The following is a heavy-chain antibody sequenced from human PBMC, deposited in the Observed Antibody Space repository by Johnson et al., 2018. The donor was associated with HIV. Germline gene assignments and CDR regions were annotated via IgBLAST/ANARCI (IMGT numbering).Heavy chain of an antibody. V-gene: IGHV3-11*04. J-gene: IGHJ3*02. CDR1: GFNFSDYY. CDR2: ISNSGSTI. D-gene: IGHD3-10*01. Sequence: QVQLVESGGGLVKPGGSLRLSCAASGFNFSDYYMSWIRQAPGKGLEWISYISNSGSTIYYVDSVKGRFTISRDNAKNSLYLQMNSLRAGDPAVYYCARTQRVTMVDGFDIWGQGTTFTVSS. CDR3: ARTQRVTMVDGFDI.